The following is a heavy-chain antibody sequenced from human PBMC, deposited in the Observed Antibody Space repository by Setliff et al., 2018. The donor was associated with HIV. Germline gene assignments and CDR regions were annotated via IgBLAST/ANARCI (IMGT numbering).Heavy chain of an antibody. CDR1: SGSIHSGSYY. J-gene: IGHJ4*02. CDR2: IYTSGST. CDR3: ARVGGKGYSNFLDS. D-gene: IGHD2-15*01. Sequence: SETLSLTCIVSSGSIHSGSYYWSWIRQPVGKGLEWIGRIYTSGSTDYNPSLKSRAAISVDTSKNHFSLSLTSVTAADTAIYFCARVGGKGYSNFLDSWGQGLLVTVSS. V-gene: IGHV4-61*02.